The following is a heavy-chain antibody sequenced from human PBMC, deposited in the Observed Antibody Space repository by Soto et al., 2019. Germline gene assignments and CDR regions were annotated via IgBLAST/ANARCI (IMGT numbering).Heavy chain of an antibody. CDR3: EKDGVWELLRWYFDL. Sequence: EVQLLESGGGLVQPGGSLRLSCAASGFTFSSYAMSWVRQAPGKGLEWVSAISGSGGNTYYADSVKGRFTISRDNSESTLYLQMIRLGVEATAVYYCEKDGVWELLRWYFDLWGRGTLVTVSS. D-gene: IGHD1-26*01. J-gene: IGHJ2*01. CDR1: GFTFSSYA. CDR2: ISGSGGNT. V-gene: IGHV3-23*01.